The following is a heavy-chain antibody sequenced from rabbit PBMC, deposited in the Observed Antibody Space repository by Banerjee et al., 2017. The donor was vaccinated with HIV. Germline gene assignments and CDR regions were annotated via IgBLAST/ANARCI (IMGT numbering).Heavy chain of an antibody. D-gene: IGHD4-1*01. V-gene: IGHV1S45*01. CDR2: IDIGSRDFT. CDR1: GIDFSSYNF. Sequence: QQQLEESGGGLVKPGGTLTLTCKASGIDFSSYNFICWVRQAPGKGLEWIACIDIGSRDFTYYATWAKGRFTFSKTSSTTVTLQMTSLTAADTATYFCARDLDDVIGWNFGWWGPGTLVTVS. CDR3: ARDLDDVIGWNFGW. J-gene: IGHJ4*01.